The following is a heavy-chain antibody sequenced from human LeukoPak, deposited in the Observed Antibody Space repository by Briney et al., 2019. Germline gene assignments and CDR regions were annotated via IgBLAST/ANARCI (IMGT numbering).Heavy chain of an antibody. CDR3: ARGPDYDILTGYSYFDY. V-gene: IGHV1-18*01. CDR1: GYTFTSYG. J-gene: IGHJ4*02. Sequence: ASVKVSCKASGYTFTSYGISWVRQAPGQGLEWMGWISAYNGNTNYAQKLQGRVTMTTDTSTSTAYMELSRLRSDDTAVYYCARGPDYDILTGYSYFDYWGQGTLVTVSS. CDR2: ISAYNGNT. D-gene: IGHD3-9*01.